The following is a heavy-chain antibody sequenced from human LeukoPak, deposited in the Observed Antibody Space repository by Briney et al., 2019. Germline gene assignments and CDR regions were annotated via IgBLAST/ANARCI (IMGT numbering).Heavy chain of an antibody. V-gene: IGHV3-53*05. D-gene: IGHD2-2*01. CDR3: ARPELGSTYYYYGMDV. CDR2: IYSGGST. J-gene: IGHJ6*02. Sequence: PGGSLRLSCAASGFTVSSNYMSWVRQAPGKGLEWVSVIYSGGSTYYADSVKGRFTISRGNSKNTLYLQMNSLRAEDTAVYYCARPELGSTYYYYGMDVWGQGTTVTVSS. CDR1: GFTVSSNY.